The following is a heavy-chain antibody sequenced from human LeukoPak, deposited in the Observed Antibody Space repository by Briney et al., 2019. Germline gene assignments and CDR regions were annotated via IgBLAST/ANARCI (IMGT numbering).Heavy chain of an antibody. Sequence: GGSLRLSCAASGFTVISNDMTWVRQAPGNGLEWVSVLYSDGNTKYADSVQGRFTISRDNSKNTLYLEMNSLSPDDTAVYYCARGVEPLAANTLAYWGQGTLVTVSS. CDR2: LYSDGNT. CDR1: GFTVISND. D-gene: IGHD1-14*01. V-gene: IGHV3-53*01. CDR3: ARGVEPLAANTLAY. J-gene: IGHJ4*02.